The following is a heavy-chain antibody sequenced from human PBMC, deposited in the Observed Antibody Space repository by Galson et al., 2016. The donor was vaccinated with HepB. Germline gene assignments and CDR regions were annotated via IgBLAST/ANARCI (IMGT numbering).Heavy chain of an antibody. CDR2: IFSGGYT. Sequence: SLRLSCAASGVTVSSNYMSWVRQAPGKGLEWVSVIFSGGYTYYADSVKGRFNTSRDNSKNMVYLQMDGLRVEDTATYYSAKVRDGYDWGAFDIWGQGTMVSVSS. V-gene: IGHV3-53*01. CDR1: GVTVSSNY. CDR3: AKVRDGYDWGAFDI. D-gene: IGHD3-16*01. J-gene: IGHJ3*02.